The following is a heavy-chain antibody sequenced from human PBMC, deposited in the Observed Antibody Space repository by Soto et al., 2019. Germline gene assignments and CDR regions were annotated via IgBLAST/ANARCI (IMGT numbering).Heavy chain of an antibody. J-gene: IGHJ4*02. CDR2: ISSSGSTI. V-gene: IGHV3-48*03. CDR3: ARERDDYVWGSYLRSPFFDY. D-gene: IGHD3-16*02. CDR1: GFTFSSYE. Sequence: GGSLRLSCAASGFTFSSYEMNWVRQAPGKGLEWVSYISSSGSTIYYADSVKGRFTISRDNAKNSLYLQMNSLRAEDTAVYYCARERDDYVWGSYLRSPFFDYWGQGTLVTSPQ.